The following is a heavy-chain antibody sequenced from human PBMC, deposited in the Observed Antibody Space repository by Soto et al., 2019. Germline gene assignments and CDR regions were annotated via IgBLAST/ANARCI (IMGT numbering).Heavy chain of an antibody. CDR1: GFTFSNAW. CDR2: IKSKTDGGTT. CDR3: TTDPVRHYYDSSGYSYY. Sequence: GSLRLSCAASGFTFSNAWMNWVHQAPGKGLEWVGRIKSKTDGGTTDYAAPVKGRFTISRDDSKNTLYLQMNSLKTEDTAVYYCTTDPVRHYYDSSGYSYYWGQGTLVTVSS. J-gene: IGHJ4*02. D-gene: IGHD3-22*01. V-gene: IGHV3-15*07.